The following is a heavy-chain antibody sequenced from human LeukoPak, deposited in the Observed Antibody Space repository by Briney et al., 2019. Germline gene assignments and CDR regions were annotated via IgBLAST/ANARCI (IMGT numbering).Heavy chain of an antibody. CDR3: AKDEGAIYSTAIDV. Sequence: GGSLRLSRIGCGFTFSSHGMHWVRQAPGKGLEGMAFIRSDGSKAYYVDSVKGRFTISRDDSKNTLYLQMNSLRIEDTAVYYCAKDEGAIYSTAIDVWGQGTMVTVSS. CDR2: IRSDGSKA. CDR1: GFTFSSHG. V-gene: IGHV3-30*02. J-gene: IGHJ3*01. D-gene: IGHD2-21*01.